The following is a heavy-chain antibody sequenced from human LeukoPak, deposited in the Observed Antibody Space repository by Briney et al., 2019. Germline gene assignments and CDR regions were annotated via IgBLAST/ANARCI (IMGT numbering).Heavy chain of an antibody. J-gene: IGHJ6*02. CDR2: ISYDGSNK. D-gene: IGHD6-13*01. V-gene: IGHV3-30*18. CDR3: AKDSAAADNYYYYYGMDV. Sequence: GGSLRLSCAASGFTFSSYGMHWVRQAPGKGLEWVAVISYDGSNKYYADSVKGRFTISRDNSKNTLYLQMNSLRAEDTAVYYCAKDSAAADNYYYYYGMDVWGQGSTVTVSS. CDR1: GFTFSSYG.